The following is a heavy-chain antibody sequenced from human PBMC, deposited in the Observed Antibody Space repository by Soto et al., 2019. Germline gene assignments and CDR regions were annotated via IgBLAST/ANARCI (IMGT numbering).Heavy chain of an antibody. CDR1: GFTFSSYA. J-gene: IGHJ5*02. V-gene: IGHV3-30-3*01. CDR3: AREGLDGGWFDP. CDR2: ISYDGSNK. D-gene: IGHD2-2*03. Sequence: GGSLRLSCAASGFTFSSYAMHWVRQAPGKGLEWVAVISYDGSNKYYADSVKGRFTISRDNSKNTLYLQMNSLRAEDTAVYYCAREGLDGGWFDPWGQGTLVTVSS.